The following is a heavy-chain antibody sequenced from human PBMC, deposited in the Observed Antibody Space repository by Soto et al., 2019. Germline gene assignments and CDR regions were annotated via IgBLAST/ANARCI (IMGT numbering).Heavy chain of an antibody. CDR2: ISAYNGNT. D-gene: IGHD2-2*01. V-gene: IGHV1-18*04. Sequence: GASVKVSCKASGYTFTSYGISWVRQAPGQGLEWMGWISAYNGNTNYAQKLQGRVTMTTDTSTSTAYMELRSLRSDDTAVYYCARAPRVVPAATDWFDPWGQGTLVTVSS. CDR1: GYTFTSYG. J-gene: IGHJ5*02. CDR3: ARAPRVVPAATDWFDP.